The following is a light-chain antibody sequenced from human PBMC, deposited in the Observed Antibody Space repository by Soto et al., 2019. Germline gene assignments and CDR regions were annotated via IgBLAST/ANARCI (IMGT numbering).Light chain of an antibody. CDR3: QHYNSYSEA. CDR1: QSISNS. V-gene: IGKV1-5*01. J-gene: IGKJ1*01. Sequence: GYIGTIPCRASQSISNSLAWYQQKPGKAPKLLIYDASSLESGVPSRFSGSGSGTEFTLTISSLQPDDFATYYCQHYNSYSEAFGQGTKVAIK. CDR2: DAS.